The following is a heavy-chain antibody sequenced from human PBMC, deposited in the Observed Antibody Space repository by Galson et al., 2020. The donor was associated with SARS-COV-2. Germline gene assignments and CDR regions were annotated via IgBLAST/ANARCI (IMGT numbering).Heavy chain of an antibody. V-gene: IGHV1-58*01. J-gene: IGHJ3*01. CDR1: GFTFTNSA. CDR3: AAPNCRSTSCYDAFDV. CDR2: IVVGSGNT. D-gene: IGHD2-2*01. Sequence: SVKVSCKASGFTFTNSAVQWVRQARGQRLEWIGWIVVGSGNTNYAQKFQERVTITRDMSTSTAYMELSSLRSEDTAVYYWAAPNCRSTSCYDAFDVWGQGTMVTVSS.